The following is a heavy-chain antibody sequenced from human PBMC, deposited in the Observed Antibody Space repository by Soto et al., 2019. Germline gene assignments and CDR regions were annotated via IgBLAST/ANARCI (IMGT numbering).Heavy chain of an antibody. CDR1: GGSFMSYT. V-gene: IGHV1-69*02. CDR3: AQRLLFVDHAHMDV. CDR2: IIPIQGKA. J-gene: IGHJ6*03. Sequence: QVQLVQSGAVLKKPGSSVKVSCEASGGSFMSYTFTWVRQAPGQGLEWMGRIIPIQGKANYALKFQDRVTISADRSTRTVYMELTSLRPEDTALYFCAQRLLFVDHAHMDVWGKGTTVTVSS. D-gene: IGHD3-16*01.